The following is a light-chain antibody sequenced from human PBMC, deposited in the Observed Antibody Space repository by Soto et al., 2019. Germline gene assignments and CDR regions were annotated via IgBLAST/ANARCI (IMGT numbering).Light chain of an antibody. CDR2: EVN. CDR1: RSDIGSYNY. CDR3: SSYAGSSNV. Sequence: QSALTQPPSVSGSPGQSVTISCTGTRSDIGSYNYVSWYQQHPGKAPKLMIYEVNKRPSGVPDRFSGSKSGNTASLTVSGLQAEDEADYYCSSYAGSSNVFGTGTKLTVL. V-gene: IGLV2-8*01. J-gene: IGLJ1*01.